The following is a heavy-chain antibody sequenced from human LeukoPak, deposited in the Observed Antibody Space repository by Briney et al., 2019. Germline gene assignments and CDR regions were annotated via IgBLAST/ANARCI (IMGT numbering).Heavy chain of an antibody. CDR3: AKSDDDGDGYHWFGC. D-gene: IGHD3-22*01. Sequence: LAGGSLRLSCAASRFMFSSYGMHWVRQAPGKGLEWVAAISFDGNNKYYADSVKGRFTISRDNSKNMLYLQMNSLRAEDTAVYYCAKSDDDGDGYHWFGCWGQGTLVTVSS. V-gene: IGHV3-30*18. CDR1: RFMFSSYG. J-gene: IGHJ4*02. CDR2: ISFDGNNK.